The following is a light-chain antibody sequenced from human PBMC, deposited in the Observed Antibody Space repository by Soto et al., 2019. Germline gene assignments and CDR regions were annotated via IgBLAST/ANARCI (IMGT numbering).Light chain of an antibody. J-gene: IGLJ3*02. CDR3: AAWDDSLNGGV. CDR1: SSNIGSYT. CDR2: SNN. Sequence: QSVLTQPPSASATPGQRVTMSCSGSSSNIGSYTVNWYQHLPGTAPKLLIYSNNQRPSGVPDRFSGSKSGTSASLAISGLQSEDEADYYCAAWDDSLNGGVFGGGTKLTVL. V-gene: IGLV1-44*01.